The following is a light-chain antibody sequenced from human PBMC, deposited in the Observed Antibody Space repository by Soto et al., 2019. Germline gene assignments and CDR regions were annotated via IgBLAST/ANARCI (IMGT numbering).Light chain of an antibody. V-gene: IGKV1-5*01. CDR2: DAS. Sequence: DIQMTQSPSTLSASVGDRVTITCRASQSISSWLAWYQQKPGKAPKLLMYDASSLEGGVPSRFSGSGSGTEFTLTISSLQPDDFATYYCQQYNSFPWTFGLGTKVDIK. J-gene: IGKJ1*01. CDR3: QQYNSFPWT. CDR1: QSISSW.